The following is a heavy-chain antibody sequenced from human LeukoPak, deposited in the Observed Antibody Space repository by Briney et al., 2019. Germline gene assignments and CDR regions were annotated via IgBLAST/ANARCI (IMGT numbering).Heavy chain of an antibody. CDR2: IRSKANSYAT. J-gene: IGHJ4*02. CDR1: GFTFSGSA. CDR3: TIWPGIAVAGPDY. V-gene: IGHV3-73*01. Sequence: GGSLRLSCAASGFTFSGSAMHWVRQASGKGLEWVGRIRSKANSYATAYAASVKGRFTISRDDSKNTAYLQMNSLKTEDTAVYYCTIWPGIAVAGPDYWGRGTLVTVSS. D-gene: IGHD6-19*01.